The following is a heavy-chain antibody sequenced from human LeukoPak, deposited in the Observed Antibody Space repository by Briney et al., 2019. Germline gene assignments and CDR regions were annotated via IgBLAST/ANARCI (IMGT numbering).Heavy chain of an antibody. D-gene: IGHD3-3*01. CDR1: GGSFSGYY. CDR3: ARRPRNYYDFFPTSRGWFDL. V-gene: IGHV4-34*01. Sequence: PSETLSLTCAVYGGSFSGYYWSWIRQPPGKGLEWIGEINHSGSTNYNPSLKSRVTISVDTSKNQFSLKLSSVTAADTAVYYCARRPRNYYDFFPTSRGWFDLWGQGTLVTVSS. J-gene: IGHJ5*02. CDR2: INHSGST.